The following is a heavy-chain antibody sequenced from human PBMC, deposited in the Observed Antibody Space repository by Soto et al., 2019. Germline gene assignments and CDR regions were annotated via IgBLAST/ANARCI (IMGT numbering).Heavy chain of an antibody. V-gene: IGHV4-30-2*01. CDR2: IYHSGST. J-gene: IGHJ4*02. CDR1: GGSISSGGYS. Sequence: LQLQESGSGLVKPSQTLSLTCAVSGGSISSGGYSWSWIRQPPGKGLEWIGYIYHSGSTYYNPSLKSRVTISVDRSKNQFSLKLSSVTAADTAVYYCARGTIQLWLQYWGQGTLVTVSS. CDR3: ARGTIQLWLQY. D-gene: IGHD5-18*01.